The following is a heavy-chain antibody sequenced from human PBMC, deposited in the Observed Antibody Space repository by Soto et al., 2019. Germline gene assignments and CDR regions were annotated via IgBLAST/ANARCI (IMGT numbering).Heavy chain of an antibody. CDR3: ARDLGASYYAPVDY. J-gene: IGHJ4*02. D-gene: IGHD1-26*01. CDR1: GYTFTSYG. CDR2: ISAYNGNT. V-gene: IGHV1-18*01. Sequence: QVQLVQSGAEVKKPGASVKVSCKASGYTFTSYGISWVRQAPGQGLEWMGWISAYNGNTKYAQKFQGRVTMTTDTXXSTAYRELRSLRSDDTAVYYGARDLGASYYAPVDYWGQGTLVTVSS.